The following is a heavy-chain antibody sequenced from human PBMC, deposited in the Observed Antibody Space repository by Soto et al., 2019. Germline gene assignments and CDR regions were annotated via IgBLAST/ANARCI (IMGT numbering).Heavy chain of an antibody. CDR3: ARTPTYSRLGDL. D-gene: IGHD6-13*01. Sequence: QVELVQSGGEVKKPGASVKVSCKAYGYTFISNGISWVRQAPGQRLEWVGWINPHNGNIVSAEEFEGRVTMTIDTPTSTVYMEVRSLRSDDTAFYYCARTPTYSRLGDLWGQGTLVTVAS. CDR1: GYTFISNG. V-gene: IGHV1-18*04. J-gene: IGHJ5*02. CDR2: INPHNGNI.